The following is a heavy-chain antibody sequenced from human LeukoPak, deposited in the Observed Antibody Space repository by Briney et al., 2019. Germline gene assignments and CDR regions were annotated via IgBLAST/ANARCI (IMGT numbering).Heavy chain of an antibody. Sequence: SETLSLTCTVSGGSISNYYWSWIRQPAGKGLEWIGRIYTSGSTNYNPSLKSRVTMSVDTSKNQFSLKITSVTPTTPACYCGARDRLLFDFGGKPLFDFGGQGTLVTVSS. D-gene: IGHD4-23*01. CDR2: IYTSGST. V-gene: IGHV4-4*07. CDR1: GGSISNYY. CDR3: ARDRLLFDFGGKPLFDF. J-gene: IGHJ4*02.